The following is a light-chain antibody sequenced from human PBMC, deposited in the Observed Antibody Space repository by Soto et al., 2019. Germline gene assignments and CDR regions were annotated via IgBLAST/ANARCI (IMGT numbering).Light chain of an antibody. CDR1: SSDVGSYNL. V-gene: IGLV2-23*02. Sequence: SALTQPASVSGSPGQSITISCTGTSSDVGSYNLVSWYQQHPGKAPQLMIYEVSKRTSGVSNRFSGYKSGNTACLTIAGLQAEDEAEYCCSAYPGSSTFVGFGGGTK. CDR3: SAYPGSSTFVG. J-gene: IGLJ2*01. CDR2: EVS.